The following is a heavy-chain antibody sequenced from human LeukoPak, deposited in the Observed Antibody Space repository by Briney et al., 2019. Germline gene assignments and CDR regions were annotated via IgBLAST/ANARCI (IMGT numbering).Heavy chain of an antibody. Sequence: GGSLRLSCAASGFTFSSYSMNWVRQAPGKGLEWVSYISSSSSTIYYADSVKGRFTISRDNAKNSLYLQMNSLRAEDTAVYYCARDQYYYGSGSHSGYWGQGTLVTVSS. J-gene: IGHJ4*02. V-gene: IGHV3-48*04. D-gene: IGHD3-10*01. CDR2: ISSSSSTI. CDR3: ARDQYYYGSGSHSGY. CDR1: GFTFSSYS.